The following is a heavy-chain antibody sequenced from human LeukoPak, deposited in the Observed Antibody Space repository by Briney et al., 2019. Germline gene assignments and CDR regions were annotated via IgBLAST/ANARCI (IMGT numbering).Heavy chain of an antibody. CDR1: SGSVNSYY. CDR2: IYYSGST. CDR3: ARVPAAPRLYMDV. Sequence: TSETLSLTCTVSSGSVNSYYWSWIRQPPGKGLEWIGYIYYSGSTNYNPSLKSRVTISVDTSKNQFSLKLSSVTAADTAVYYCARVPAAPRLYMDVWGQGTTVFVSS. V-gene: IGHV4-59*02. J-gene: IGHJ6*02. D-gene: IGHD2-2*01.